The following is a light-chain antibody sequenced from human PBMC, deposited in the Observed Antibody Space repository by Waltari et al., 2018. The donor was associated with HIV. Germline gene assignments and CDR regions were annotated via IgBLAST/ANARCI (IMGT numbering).Light chain of an antibody. Sequence: NFMLTQPHSVSESPGKTVIISCTGSSGSITGNYVQWFQQRPGSAPTTVIYENNQRPSGVPVRFSGSIDTSSNSASLPISGLKTDDEADYCCQSYDSNNQGVIGGGTKLTVL. J-gene: IGLJ3*02. CDR1: SGSITGNY. CDR3: QSYDSNNQGV. CDR2: ENN. V-gene: IGLV6-57*02.